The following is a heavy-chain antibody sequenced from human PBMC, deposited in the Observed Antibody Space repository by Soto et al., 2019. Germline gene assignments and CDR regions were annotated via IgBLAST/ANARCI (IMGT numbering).Heavy chain of an antibody. J-gene: IGHJ4*02. D-gene: IGHD6-19*01. CDR3: ARGGPMWSSGWHFDY. V-gene: IGHV4-59*01. CDR2: IYYSGST. CDR1: GGSISSYY. Sequence: SETLSLTCTVSGGSISSYYWSWIRQPPGKGLEWIGYIYYSGSTNYNPSLKSRVTISVDTSKNQFSLKLSSVTAVDTAVYYCARGGPMWSSGWHFDYWGQGTLVTVSS.